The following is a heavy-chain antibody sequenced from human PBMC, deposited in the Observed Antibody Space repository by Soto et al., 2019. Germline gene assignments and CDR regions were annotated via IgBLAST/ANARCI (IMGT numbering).Heavy chain of an antibody. CDR1: QFTFSSFA. CDR2: ISETGDSL. D-gene: IGHD3-10*01. Sequence: GGSLRLSCAASQFTFSSFAMTWVRQAPGKGLEWVSFISETGDSLSYAESVKGRFTISRDNSKNTLYLQMSSLRPEDTAVYYCVKGGWLDYWGQGTLVTVSS. V-gene: IGHV3-23*01. CDR3: VKGGWLDY. J-gene: IGHJ4*02.